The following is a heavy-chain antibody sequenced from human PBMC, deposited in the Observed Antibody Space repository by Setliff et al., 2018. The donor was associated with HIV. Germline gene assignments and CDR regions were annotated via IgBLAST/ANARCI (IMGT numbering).Heavy chain of an antibody. V-gene: IGHV4-31*03. CDR1: GGSIDSGNYD. J-gene: IGHJ4*02. D-gene: IGHD2-21*01. CDR3: ARGRPFGKFVDYFDS. Sequence: PSETLSLTCTVSGGSIDSGNYDWNWIRQHPGKGLEWIGYIFYNENTQYDPSLKSRVSMSVDTSKNQFSLNLRTVTAADTAIYFCARGRPFGKFVDYFDSWGQGKLGTVS. CDR2: IFYNENT.